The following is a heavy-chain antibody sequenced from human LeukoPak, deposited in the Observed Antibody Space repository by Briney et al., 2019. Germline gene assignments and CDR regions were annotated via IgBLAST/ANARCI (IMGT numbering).Heavy chain of an antibody. CDR3: ARASQWLTARDTFDY. D-gene: IGHD3-22*01. CDR2: IYTSGST. CDR1: GGSISSGSYY. J-gene: IGHJ4*02. V-gene: IGHV4-61*02. Sequence: SQTLSLTCTVSGGSISSGSYYWSWIRQPAGKGLEWIGRIYTSGSTNYNPSLKSRVTISVDTSKNQFSLKLSSVTAADTAVYYCARASQWLTARDTFDYWGQGTLVTVSS.